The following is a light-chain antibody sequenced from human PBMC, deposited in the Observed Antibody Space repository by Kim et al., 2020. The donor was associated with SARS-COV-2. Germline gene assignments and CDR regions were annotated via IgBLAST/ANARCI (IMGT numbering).Light chain of an antibody. CDR1: QDINNY. CDR3: QQYGDGPLT. J-gene: IGKJ4*01. V-gene: IGKV1-33*01. Sequence: DIQMTQSPSSLSASVGDRVTITCQASQDINNYLNWYEQKSGKAPQVLIYDASNLETGVPSRFSGSGSGTHFTFTISSLQPEDIGTYYCQQYGDGPLTFGGGTKVDI. CDR2: DAS.